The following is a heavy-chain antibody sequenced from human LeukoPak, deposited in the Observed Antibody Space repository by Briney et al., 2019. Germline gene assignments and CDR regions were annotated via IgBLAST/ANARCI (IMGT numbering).Heavy chain of an antibody. V-gene: IGHV3-23*01. CDR1: GFTFSSYA. D-gene: IGHD6-19*01. Sequence: PGGSLRLSCAASGFTFSSYAMSWVRQAPGKGLEWVSAISGSGGSTYYADSVKGRFTISRDNSKNTLYLQMNSLRAEDTAVYYCAKDPISSSGWYVDCWGQGTLVTVSS. J-gene: IGHJ4*02. CDR3: AKDPISSSGWYVDC. CDR2: ISGSGGST.